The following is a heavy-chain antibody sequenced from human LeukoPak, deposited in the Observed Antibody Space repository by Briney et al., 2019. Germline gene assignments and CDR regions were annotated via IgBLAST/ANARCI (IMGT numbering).Heavy chain of an antibody. D-gene: IGHD5-24*01. CDR1: GFTFSNYG. CDR3: AKSGYNRFDY. J-gene: IGHJ4*02. V-gene: IGHV3-30*02. CDR2: IRYDGNNK. Sequence: SGGSLRLSCGASGFTFSNYGMLWVRQAPGKGLEWVAFIRYDGNNKLYADSMKGRFTISRDNSKNTLYLQMNSLRAEDTAVYYCAKSGYNRFDYWGQGTLVTVSS.